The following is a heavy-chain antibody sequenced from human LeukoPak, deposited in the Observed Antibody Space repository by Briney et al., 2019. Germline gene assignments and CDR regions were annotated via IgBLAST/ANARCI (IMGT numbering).Heavy chain of an antibody. CDR2: IYYSGNT. Sequence: SETLSLPCTVSVGSISIYDWSWIRQPPGRGLEGIRYIYYSGNTNYNPSLKSRVTRSVDTSKNHFSMKLSSVTAADTDIYYCARVPATRYYFDYWGQGTLVTVSS. CDR3: ARVPATRYYFDY. CDR1: VGSISIYD. V-gene: IGHV4-59*13. D-gene: IGHD2-15*01. J-gene: IGHJ4*02.